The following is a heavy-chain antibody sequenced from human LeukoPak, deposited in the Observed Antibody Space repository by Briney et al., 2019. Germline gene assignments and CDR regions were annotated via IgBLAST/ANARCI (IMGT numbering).Heavy chain of an antibody. CDR3: ARPWGITDWAFDI. J-gene: IGHJ3*02. Sequence: SETLSLTCTVSGGSISSSSYYWGWIRQPPGKGLEWIGSIYYSGSTYYNPSLKSRVTISVDTSKNQFSLKLSSVTAADTAVYYCARPWGITDWAFDIWGQGTMVSVSS. V-gene: IGHV4-39*01. D-gene: IGHD3-16*01. CDR1: GGSISSSSYY. CDR2: IYYSGST.